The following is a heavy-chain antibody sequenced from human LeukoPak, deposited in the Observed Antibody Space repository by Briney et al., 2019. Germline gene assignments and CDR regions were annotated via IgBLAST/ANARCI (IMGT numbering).Heavy chain of an antibody. D-gene: IGHD1-26*01. V-gene: IGHV4-34*01. CDR3: ARMLIVGATAFDY. J-gene: IGHJ4*02. CDR1: GGSFSGYY. CDR2: INHSGST. Sequence: SETLSLTCAVYGGSFSGYYWSWIRQPPGKGLEWIGEINHSGSTNYNPSLKSRVTISVDTSKNQFSLKLSSVAAADTAVYYCARMLIVGATAFDYWGQGTLVTVSS.